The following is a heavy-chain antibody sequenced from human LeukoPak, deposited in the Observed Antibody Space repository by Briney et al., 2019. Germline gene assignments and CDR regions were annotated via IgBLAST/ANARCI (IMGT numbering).Heavy chain of an antibody. CDR2: MNPNSGNT. Sequence: ASVKVSCKASGYTFTSYDINWVRQATGQGLEWMGWMNPNSGNTGYAQKFQGRVTITRNTSISTAYMELSSLRSEDTAVYYCARDEFRYSSGWYLFEGYFDYWGQGTLVTVSS. V-gene: IGHV1-8*03. CDR1: GYTFTSYD. J-gene: IGHJ4*02. CDR3: ARDEFRYSSGWYLFEGYFDY. D-gene: IGHD6-19*01.